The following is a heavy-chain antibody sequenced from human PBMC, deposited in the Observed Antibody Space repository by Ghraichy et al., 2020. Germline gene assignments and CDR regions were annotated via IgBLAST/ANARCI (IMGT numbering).Heavy chain of an antibody. Sequence: SETLSLTCAVSGGSISSGGYSWSWIRQPPGKGLEWIGYIYYSGSTYYNPSLKSRVTISVDTSKNQFSLKLSSVTAADTAVYYCARGLRRDGYNPLGYFDLWGRGTLVTVSS. D-gene: IGHD5-24*01. CDR1: GGSISSGGYS. V-gene: IGHV4-30-4*07. CDR2: IYYSGST. CDR3: ARGLRRDGYNPLGYFDL. J-gene: IGHJ2*01.